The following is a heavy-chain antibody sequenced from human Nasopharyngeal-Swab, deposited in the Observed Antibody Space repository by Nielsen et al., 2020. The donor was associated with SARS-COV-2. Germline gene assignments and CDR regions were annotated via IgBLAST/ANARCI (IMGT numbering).Heavy chain of an antibody. Sequence: SETLSLTCAVYGGSFSDYYWSWIRQPPGKGLEWIAEINHSGSTNYNPSLKSRVTISVDTSKNQFSLKLSSVTAADTAVYYCARGFDPWGQGTLVTVSS. CDR3: ARGFDP. CDR1: GGSFSDYY. V-gene: IGHV4-34*01. J-gene: IGHJ5*02. CDR2: INHSGST.